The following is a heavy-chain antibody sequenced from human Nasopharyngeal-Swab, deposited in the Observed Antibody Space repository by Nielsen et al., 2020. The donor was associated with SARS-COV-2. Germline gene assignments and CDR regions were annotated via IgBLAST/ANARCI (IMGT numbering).Heavy chain of an antibody. CDR1: GYTFTNYG. CDR3: ARWFYGMDV. D-gene: IGHD3-22*01. V-gene: IGHV7-4-1*02. CDR2: ININTGNP. Sequence: ASVKVSCKASGYTFTNYGMNWVRQAPGQGLEWMGWININTGNPTYAQGLTGRFVFYFDTSVNTAYLQISGLRADDTAVYYYARWFYGMDVWGQGTTVTVSS. J-gene: IGHJ6*02.